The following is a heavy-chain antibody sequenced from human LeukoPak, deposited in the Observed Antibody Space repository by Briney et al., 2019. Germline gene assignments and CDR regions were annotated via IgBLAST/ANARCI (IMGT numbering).Heavy chain of an antibody. D-gene: IGHD4-17*01. CDR3: ARDRGYGDYLNYFDY. Sequence: SETLSLTCAVYGGSFSGYYWGWIRQPPGKGLEWIGEINHSGSTNSNPSLKSRVTISVDTSKNQFSLNLSSVTAADTAVYYCARDRGYGDYLNYFDYWGQGTLVTVSS. V-gene: IGHV4-34*01. J-gene: IGHJ4*02. CDR1: GGSFSGYY. CDR2: INHSGST.